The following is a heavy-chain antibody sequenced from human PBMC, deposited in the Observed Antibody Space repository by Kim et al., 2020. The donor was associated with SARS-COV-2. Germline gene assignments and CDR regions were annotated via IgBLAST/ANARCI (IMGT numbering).Heavy chain of an antibody. Sequence: SETLSLTCSVSGASISTRNFYWGWVRQPPGKGPEWIGTIHYGGSTNYNPSLKSRVTISEDTSTNQFFLKLTSVTAADTAIYYCAKYRTTTMVDYWGQGTRVTVFS. CDR2: IHYGGST. CDR1: GASISTRNFY. J-gene: IGHJ4*02. CDR3: AKYRTTTMVDY. D-gene: IGHD3-10*01. V-gene: IGHV4-39*01.